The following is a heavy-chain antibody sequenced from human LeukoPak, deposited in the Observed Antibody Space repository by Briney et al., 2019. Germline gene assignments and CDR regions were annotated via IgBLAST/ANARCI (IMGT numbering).Heavy chain of an antibody. D-gene: IGHD6-19*01. CDR2: IYYTGST. V-gene: IGHV4-39*01. CDR3: ARHPVDSSGWWPFDY. CDR1: GGSISSSSYY. Sequence: SETLSLTCTVSGGSISSSSYYWGWIRQPPGKGLEWIGSIYYTGSTYYNPSLKSRVTISVDTSKNQFSLKLSSVTAADTAVYYCARHPVDSSGWWPFDYWGQGTLVTVSS. J-gene: IGHJ4*02.